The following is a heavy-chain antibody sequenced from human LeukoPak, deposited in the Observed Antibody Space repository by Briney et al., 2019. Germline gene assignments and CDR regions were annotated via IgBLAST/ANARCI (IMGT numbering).Heavy chain of an antibody. CDR2: IYYSGST. V-gene: IGHV4-31*03. J-gene: IGHJ4*02. CDR1: GGSISSGVYY. D-gene: IGHD4-17*01. Sequence: SETLSLTCTVSGGSISSGVYYWSWIRQHPGKGLEWIGYIYYSGSTYYNPSLKSRVTISVDTSKNQFSLKLSSVTAADTAVYYCARLTVTTIDYWGQGTLVTVSS. CDR3: ARLTVTTIDY.